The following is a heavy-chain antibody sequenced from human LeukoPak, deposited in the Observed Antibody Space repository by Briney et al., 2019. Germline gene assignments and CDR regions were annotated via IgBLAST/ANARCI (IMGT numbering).Heavy chain of an antibody. CDR3: AKAMSTDHYDSRGFYRVDFDS. D-gene: IGHD3-22*01. Sequence: SETLSLTCTVSGGSISSHYWSWIRQPPGKGLEWIGYIYYSGSTNYNPSLKSRVTISVDTSKNQFSLKLSSVTAADTAVYYCAKAMSTDHYDSRGFYRVDFDSWGQGTLVTVSS. CDR2: IYYSGST. V-gene: IGHV4-59*11. J-gene: IGHJ4*02. CDR1: GGSISSHY.